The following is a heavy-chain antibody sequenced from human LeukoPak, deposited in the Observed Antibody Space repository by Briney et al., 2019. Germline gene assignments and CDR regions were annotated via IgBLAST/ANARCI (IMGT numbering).Heavy chain of an antibody. CDR2: IYYSGST. D-gene: IGHD2-15*01. Sequence: SETLPLTCTVSGGSISSYYWSWIRQPPGKGLEWIGYIYYSGSTNYNPSLKSRVTISVDTSKNQFSLKLSSVTAADTAVYYCARLGYCSGGSCYSAGEDYWGQGTLVTVSS. V-gene: IGHV4-59*01. CDR3: ARLGYCSGGSCYSAGEDY. CDR1: GGSISSYY. J-gene: IGHJ4*02.